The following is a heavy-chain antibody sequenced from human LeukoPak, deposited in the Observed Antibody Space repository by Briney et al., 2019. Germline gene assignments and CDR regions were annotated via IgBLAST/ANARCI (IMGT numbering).Heavy chain of an antibody. CDR2: ISYDGSNK. D-gene: IGHD3-22*01. Sequence: GRSLRLSCAASGFTFSSYAMHWVRQAPGKGLEWVAVISYDGSNKYYADSVKSRFTISRDNSKNTLYLQMNSLRAEDTAVYYCAREGWDYYDSSGPFDYWGQGTLVTVSS. V-gene: IGHV3-30-3*01. CDR3: AREGWDYYDSSGPFDY. CDR1: GFTFSSYA. J-gene: IGHJ4*02.